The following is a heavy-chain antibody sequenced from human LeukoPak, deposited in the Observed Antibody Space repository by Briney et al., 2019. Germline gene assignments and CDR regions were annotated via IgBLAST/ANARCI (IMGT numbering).Heavy chain of an antibody. V-gene: IGHV5-10-1*01. CDR3: ARVTRGYCSGGSCYSVAWFDP. Sequence: GESLKISCKGSGYSFTSYWLSWVRQMPGKGLEWMGRIDPSDSYTNYSPSFQGHVTISADKSISTAYLQWSSLKASDTAMYYCARVTRGYCSGGSCYSVAWFDPWGQGTLVTVSS. CDR2: IDPSDSYT. CDR1: GYSFTSYW. D-gene: IGHD2-15*01. J-gene: IGHJ5*02.